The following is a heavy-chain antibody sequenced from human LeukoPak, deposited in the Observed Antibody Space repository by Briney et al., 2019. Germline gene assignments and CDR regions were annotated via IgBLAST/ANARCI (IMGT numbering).Heavy chain of an antibody. V-gene: IGHV3-30*01. J-gene: IGHJ3*02. CDR3: ARGPHAISDDAFDI. D-gene: IGHD3-3*02. Sequence: ISRDNSKNTLYLQMNSLRAEDTAVYYCARGPHAISDDAFDIWGQGTMVTVSS.